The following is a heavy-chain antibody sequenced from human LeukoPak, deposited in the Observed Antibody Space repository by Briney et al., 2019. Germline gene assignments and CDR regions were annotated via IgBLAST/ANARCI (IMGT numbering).Heavy chain of an antibody. J-gene: IGHJ4*02. Sequence: GRSLRLSCAASGFVFRNYAMHWVRQAPGEGLEWVAVISYDGSHKYYKDSVKGRFTISRDNSKNTLYLQMDSLRAEDTAVYYCAREDYGKYFFDFWGQGTLVTVPS. D-gene: IGHD4-17*01. CDR3: AREDYGKYFFDF. CDR1: GFVFRNYA. CDR2: ISYDGSHK. V-gene: IGHV3-30-3*01.